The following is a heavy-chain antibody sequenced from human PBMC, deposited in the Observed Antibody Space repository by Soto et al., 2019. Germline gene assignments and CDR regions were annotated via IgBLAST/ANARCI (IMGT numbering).Heavy chain of an antibody. CDR3: ARECPSFYFWCLP. Sequence: SETLSLTCTVSGGSISSGDYYWSWIRPGPGEGLELIGYIYYWWSTYNNPSLKDRVIQPVDTSKHQFSLNLSSVTAADTAVYYLARECPSFYFWCLPGGQGTRVTVS. D-gene: IGHD2-2*01. CDR1: GGSISSGDYY. J-gene: IGHJ5*02. CDR2: IYYWWST. V-gene: IGHV4-30-4*01.